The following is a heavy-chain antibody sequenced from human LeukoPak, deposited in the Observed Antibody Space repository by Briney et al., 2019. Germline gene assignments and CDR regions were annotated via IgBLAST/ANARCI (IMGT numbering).Heavy chain of an antibody. D-gene: IGHD2-21*02. J-gene: IGHJ3*02. V-gene: IGHV1-2*02. Sequence: ASVKVSCKASGYTFTGYYMHWVRQAPGQGLEWMGWINPNSGGTNYAQKFQGRVTMTRDTSISTAYMELSRLRSDDTAVYYCARDLRGPIVVVTANAFDIWGQGTMVTVSS. CDR3: ARDLRGPIVVVTANAFDI. CDR2: INPNSGGT. CDR1: GYTFTGYY.